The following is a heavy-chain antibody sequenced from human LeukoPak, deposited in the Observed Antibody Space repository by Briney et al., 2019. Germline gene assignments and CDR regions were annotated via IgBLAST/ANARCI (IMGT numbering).Heavy chain of an antibody. CDR3: TKSGYGGNSEFDY. J-gene: IGHJ4*02. V-gene: IGHV3-7*03. Sequence: GGSLRLSCAASGFTFSSYWMNWARQAPGKGPEWVASINHSGNVNYYVDSVKGRFTISRDNAKNSLYLQMNSLRAEDTALYYCTKSGYGGNSEFDYWGQGTLVTVSS. CDR2: INHSGNVN. D-gene: IGHD4-23*01. CDR1: GFTFSSYW.